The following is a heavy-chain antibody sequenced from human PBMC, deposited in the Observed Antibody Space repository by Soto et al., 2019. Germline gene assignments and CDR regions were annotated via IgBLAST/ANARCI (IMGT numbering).Heavy chain of an antibody. Sequence: QVHLQESGPGLVKPSQTLSLTCNVSGGSINNNYFYWSWIHQFPGKGLEWIGYIYHSGSTYYNLSLKSRVTLSIDTSRNQFSLELRSVTAADTAVYYCATSSIGDNSGYFPFWGQGTLVTVSS. CDR3: ATSSIGDNSGYFPF. CDR2: IYHSGST. CDR1: GGSINNNYFY. V-gene: IGHV4-31*03. J-gene: IGHJ4*02. D-gene: IGHD3-22*01.